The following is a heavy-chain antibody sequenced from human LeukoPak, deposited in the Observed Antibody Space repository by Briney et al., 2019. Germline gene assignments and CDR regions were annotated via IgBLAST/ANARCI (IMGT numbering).Heavy chain of an antibody. V-gene: IGHV4-34*01. J-gene: IGHJ6*03. D-gene: IGHD3-10*01. CDR3: ARRPAPGYYYGSGSYSYYYYYMDV. CDR2: ISHSGST. CDR1: GGSFSGYY. Sequence: PSETLSLTCAVYGGSFSGYYWSWIRQSPGKGLEWIGEISHSGSTNYNPSLKRRVTISVDTSKNQFSLKLSSVTAADTAVYYCARRPAPGYYYGSGSYSYYYYYMDVWGKGTTVTVSS.